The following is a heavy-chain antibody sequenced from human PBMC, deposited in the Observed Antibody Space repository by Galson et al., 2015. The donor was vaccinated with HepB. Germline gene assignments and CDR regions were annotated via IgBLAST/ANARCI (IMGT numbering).Heavy chain of an antibody. Sequence: QSGAEVKKPGESLKISCKGSGYSFTSYWIGWVRQMPGKGLEWMGIIYPGDSDTRYSPSFQGQVTISADKSISTAYLQWSSLKASDTAMYYCARPSRGSYEEDAFDIWGQGTMVTVSS. CDR1: GYSFTSYW. J-gene: IGHJ3*02. D-gene: IGHD1-26*01. CDR3: ARPSRGSYEEDAFDI. CDR2: IYPGDSDT. V-gene: IGHV5-51*01.